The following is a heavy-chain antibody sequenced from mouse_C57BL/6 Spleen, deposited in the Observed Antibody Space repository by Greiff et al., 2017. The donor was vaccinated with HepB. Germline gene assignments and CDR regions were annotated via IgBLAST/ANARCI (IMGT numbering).Heavy chain of an antibody. CDR2: ISNGGGST. Sequence: EVNLVESGGGLVQPGGSLKLSCAASGFTFSDYYMYWVRQTPEKRLEWVAYISNGGGSTYYPDTVKGRFTISRDNAKNTLYLQMSRLKSEDTAMYYCARHDGYYEYFDVWGTGTTVTVSS. CDR3: ARHDGYYEYFDV. V-gene: IGHV5-12*01. CDR1: GFTFSDYY. D-gene: IGHD2-3*01. J-gene: IGHJ1*03.